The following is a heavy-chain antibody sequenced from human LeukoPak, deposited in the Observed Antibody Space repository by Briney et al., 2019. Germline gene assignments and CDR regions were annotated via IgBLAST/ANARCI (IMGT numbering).Heavy chain of an antibody. CDR2: INHSGST. V-gene: IGHV4-34*01. CDR3: ARRCTTYYYDSSGFPILTHDAFDI. J-gene: IGHJ3*02. Sequence: ETLSLTCAVYGGSFSGYYWSWIRQPPGKGLEWIGEINHSGSTNYNPSLKSRVTISVDTSKNQFSLKLSSVTAADTAVYYCARRCTTYYYDSSGFPILTHDAFDIWGQGTMVTVSS. D-gene: IGHD3-22*01. CDR1: GGSFSGYY.